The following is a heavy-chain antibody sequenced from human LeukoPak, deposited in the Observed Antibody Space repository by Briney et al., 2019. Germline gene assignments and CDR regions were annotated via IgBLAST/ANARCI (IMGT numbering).Heavy chain of an antibody. CDR3: ARAILGMIIRAFDP. D-gene: IGHD3-3*01. Sequence: SQTLSLTCTVSGGSISSGDYYWSWIRQPPGKGLEWIGYIYYSGSTYYNPSLKSRVTISVDTSKNQFSLKLSSVTAADTAVYYCARAILGMIIRAFDPWGQGTLVTVSS. J-gene: IGHJ5*02. CDR1: GGSISSGDYY. CDR2: IYYSGST. V-gene: IGHV4-30-4*01.